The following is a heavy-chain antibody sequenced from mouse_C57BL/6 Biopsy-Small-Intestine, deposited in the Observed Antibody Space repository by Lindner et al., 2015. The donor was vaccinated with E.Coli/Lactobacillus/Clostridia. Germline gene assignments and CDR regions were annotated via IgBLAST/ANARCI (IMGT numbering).Heavy chain of an antibody. D-gene: IGHD3-2*02. V-gene: IGHV1-22*01. CDR1: GYTFTDYN. CDR3: ARPTQATYFDY. J-gene: IGHJ2*01. CDR2: INPNNGGT. Sequence: VQLQESGPELVKPGASVKMSCKASGYTFTDYNMHWVKQSHGKSLEWIGYINPNNGGTSYNQKFKGKATLTVNKSSSTAYMELRSLTSEDSAVYYCARPTQATYFDYWGQGTTPTVSS.